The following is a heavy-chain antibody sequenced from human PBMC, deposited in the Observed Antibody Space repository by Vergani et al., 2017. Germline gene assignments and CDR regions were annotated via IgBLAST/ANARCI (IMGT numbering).Heavy chain of an antibody. CDR3: ARVMVRGVKGVNDAFDI. J-gene: IGHJ3*02. CDR1: GYTFTSYG. Sequence: QVQLVQSGAEVKKPGASVKVSCKASGYTFTSYGISWVRQAPGQGLEWMGRIIPILGIANYAQKFQGRVTMTRDTSTSTVYMELSSLRSEDTAVYYCARVMVRGVKGVNDAFDIWGQGTMVTVSS. CDR2: IIPILGIA. V-gene: IGHV1-69*04. D-gene: IGHD3-10*01.